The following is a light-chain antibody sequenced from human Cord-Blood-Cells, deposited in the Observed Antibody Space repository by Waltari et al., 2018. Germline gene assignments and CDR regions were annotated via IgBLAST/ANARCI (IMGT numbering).Light chain of an antibody. CDR1: QSVLYSSNNKNY. Sequence: DIVMTQSPDSLAVSLAARATINCKSSQSVLYSSNNKNYLAWYQQKPGQPPKLLIYWASTRESGVPDRFSGSGSGTDFTLTISSLQAEDVAVYYCQQYYSTPPYTFGQGTKLEIK. CDR3: QQYYSTPPYT. V-gene: IGKV4-1*01. CDR2: WAS. J-gene: IGKJ2*01.